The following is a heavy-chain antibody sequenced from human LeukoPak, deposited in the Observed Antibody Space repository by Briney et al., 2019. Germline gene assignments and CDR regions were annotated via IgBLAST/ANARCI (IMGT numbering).Heavy chain of an antibody. J-gene: IGHJ6*02. CDR2: ISAYNGNT. CDR1: GYTFTSYG. Sequence: ALVKDSCKASGYTFTSYGISWVRQAPGRGLEWMGWISAYNGNTNYAQKLQGRVTMTTDTSTSTAYMGLRSLRSDDTAVYYCAREEGIAVAGNYYYGMDVWGQGITVTVSS. CDR3: AREEGIAVAGNYYYGMDV. D-gene: IGHD6-19*01. V-gene: IGHV1-18*01.